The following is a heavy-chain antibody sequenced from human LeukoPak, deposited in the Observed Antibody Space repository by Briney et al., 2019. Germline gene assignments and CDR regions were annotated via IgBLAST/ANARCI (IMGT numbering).Heavy chain of an antibody. CDR3: ARAGSSGFYYNAFDL. J-gene: IGHJ3*01. Sequence: GGSLRLSCAVSGFTYNDFEMNWVRQAPGKGLEWISYINIGESSIYCADSVKGGLTISRDSATHSLYLQMNSVRAEDTAVYYCARAGSSGFYYNAFDLWGQGTVVTVSS. CDR2: INIGESSI. CDR1: GFTYNDFE. D-gene: IGHD3-22*01. V-gene: IGHV3-48*03.